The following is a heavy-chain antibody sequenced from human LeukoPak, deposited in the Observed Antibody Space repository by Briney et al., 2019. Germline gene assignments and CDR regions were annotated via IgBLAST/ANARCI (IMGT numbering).Heavy chain of an antibody. J-gene: IGHJ4*02. Sequence: GGSRRLSCAASGCTFSNYGMHWVRKAPSKGLEWVAVISYDGSNKYYADSVKGRFTISRDNSKNTLYLQMNSLRAEDTAVYYCAKAGGAYSSTYYFHYWGQGTQVTVSS. V-gene: IGHV3-30*18. CDR3: AKAGGAYSSTYYFHY. CDR2: ISYDGSNK. CDR1: GCTFSNYG. D-gene: IGHD6-19*01.